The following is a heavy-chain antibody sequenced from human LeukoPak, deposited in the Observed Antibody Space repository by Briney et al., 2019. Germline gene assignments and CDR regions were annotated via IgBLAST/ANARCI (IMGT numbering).Heavy chain of an antibody. V-gene: IGHV4-39*01. CDR2: IYYSGST. J-gene: IGHJ5*02. D-gene: IGHD1-1*01. CDR1: GGSISSSSYY. CDR3: ARPVPSRLGWFDP. Sequence: PSETLSLTCTVSGGSISSSSYYWGWIRQPPGKGLEGIGNIYYSGSTYYSPSLKSRVTISVDTSKNQFSLKLSSVTAADTAVYYCARPVPSRLGWFDPWGQGTLVTVSS.